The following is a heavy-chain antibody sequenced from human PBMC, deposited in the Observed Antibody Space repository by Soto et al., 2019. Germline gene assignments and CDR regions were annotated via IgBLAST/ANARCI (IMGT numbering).Heavy chain of an antibody. D-gene: IGHD1-1*01. CDR1: GGTFSSYT. V-gene: IGHV1-69*08. J-gene: IGHJ3*02. CDR2: IIPILGIA. CDR3: ARDRRVHNWNFDAFDI. Sequence: QVRLVQSGAEVKKPGSSVKVSCKASGGTFSSYTISWVRQAPGQGLEWMGRIIPILGIANYAQKFQGRVTITADKSTSTAYMELSSLRSEDTAVYYCARDRRVHNWNFDAFDIWGQGTMVTVSS.